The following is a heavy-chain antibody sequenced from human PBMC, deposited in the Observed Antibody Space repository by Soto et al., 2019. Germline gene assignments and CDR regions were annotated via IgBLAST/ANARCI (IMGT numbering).Heavy chain of an antibody. CDR2: IYPGDSDT. Sequence: GESLKISCKGSGYSFTSYWIGWVRQMPGKGLEWMGIIYPGDSDTRYSPSFQGQVTISADKSISTAYLQWSSLKASDTANYYCASTSRANTVTRAFDILGQGTLVTVSS. CDR1: GYSFTSYW. CDR3: ASTSRANTVTRAFDI. J-gene: IGHJ3*02. V-gene: IGHV5-51*01. D-gene: IGHD4-17*01.